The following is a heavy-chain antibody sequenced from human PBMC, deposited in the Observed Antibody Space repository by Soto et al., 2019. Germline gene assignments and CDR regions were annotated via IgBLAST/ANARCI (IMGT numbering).Heavy chain of an antibody. CDR2: IYSGGYT. Sequence: EVPLVESGGGLIQPGGSLRLSCAVSGFTVSNNYMSWVRQAPGKGLEGVSVIYSGGYTAYGDSVKGRFTISRENSKNPQYLKMKGRGADGPALYYGAPQRGGGGYWGQGTLVTVSS. V-gene: IGHV3-53*01. CDR3: APQRGGGGY. J-gene: IGHJ4*02. D-gene: IGHD6-25*01. CDR1: GFTVSNNY.